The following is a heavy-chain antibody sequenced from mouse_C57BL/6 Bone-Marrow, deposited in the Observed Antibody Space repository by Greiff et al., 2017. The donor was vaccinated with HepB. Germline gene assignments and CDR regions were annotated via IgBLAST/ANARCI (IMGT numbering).Heavy chain of an antibody. J-gene: IGHJ1*03. CDR1: GFTFSDYG. CDR3: ARQGVLYYYGSSYDWYFDV. D-gene: IGHD1-1*01. Sequence: EVKVEESGGGLVQPGGSLKLSCAASGFTFSDYGMAWVRQAPRKGPEWVAFISNLAYSIYYADTVTGRFTISRENAKNTLYLEMSSLRSEDTAMYYCARQGVLYYYGSSYDWYFDVWGTGTTVTVSS. V-gene: IGHV5-15*04. CDR2: ISNLAYSI.